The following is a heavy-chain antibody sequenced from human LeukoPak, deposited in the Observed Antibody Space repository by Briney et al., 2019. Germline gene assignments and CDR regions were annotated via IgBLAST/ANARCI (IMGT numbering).Heavy chain of an antibody. CDR3: AGSTYSSSWYL. V-gene: IGHV5-10-1*01. CDR1: GYSFTSYW. CDR2: IDPSDSYT. Sequence: GESLKISCKGSGYSFTSYWISWVRQMPGKGLERMGRIDPSDSYTNYSPSFQGHVTISADKSISTAYLQWSSLKASDTAMYYCAGSTYSSSWYLWGQGTLVTVSS. D-gene: IGHD6-13*01. J-gene: IGHJ4*02.